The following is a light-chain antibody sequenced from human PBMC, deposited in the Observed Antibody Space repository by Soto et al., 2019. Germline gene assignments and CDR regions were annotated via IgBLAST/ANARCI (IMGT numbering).Light chain of an antibody. CDR3: QVWDITTDHYV. V-gene: IGLV3-21*04. CDR2: YDS. CDR1: NIGSKR. J-gene: IGLJ1*01. Sequence: SYDLTQPPSVSVAPEKTARLTCGGDNIGSKRVHWYRQKPGQAPVLVIYYDSDRPSGIPERFSGSNSGNTATLTINRVEAGDEADYYCQVWDITTDHYVFGTGTKVTVL.